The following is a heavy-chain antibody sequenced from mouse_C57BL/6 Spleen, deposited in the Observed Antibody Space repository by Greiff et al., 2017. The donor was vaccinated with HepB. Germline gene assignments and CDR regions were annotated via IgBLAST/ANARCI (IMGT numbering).Heavy chain of an antibody. D-gene: IGHD2-5*01. CDR1: GFNIKDYY. CDR2: IDPEDGET. CDR3: ALYSNYVAMDY. Sequence: EVQLQQSGAELVKPGASVKLSCTASGFNIKDYYMHWVKQRTEQGLEWIGRIDPEDGETKYATKFQGKATITADTSSNKAYLQLSSLTSEDTAVYYCALYSNYVAMDYWGQGTSVTVSS. V-gene: IGHV14-2*01. J-gene: IGHJ4*01.